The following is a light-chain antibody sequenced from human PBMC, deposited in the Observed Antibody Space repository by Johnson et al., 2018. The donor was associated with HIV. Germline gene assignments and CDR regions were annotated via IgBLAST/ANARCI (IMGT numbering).Light chain of an antibody. V-gene: IGLV1-51*01. CDR3: GTWDSSLSAYV. CDR2: DNN. Sequence: QSVLTQPPSVSAAPGQKVTISCSGSSSDIGNNYVSWYQQLPGTAPKLLIYDNNKRPSGIPDRFSGSKSCTSATLGITGLQTGDEAEYYCGTWDSSLSAYVFGTGTKVTVL. CDR1: SSDIGNNY. J-gene: IGLJ1*01.